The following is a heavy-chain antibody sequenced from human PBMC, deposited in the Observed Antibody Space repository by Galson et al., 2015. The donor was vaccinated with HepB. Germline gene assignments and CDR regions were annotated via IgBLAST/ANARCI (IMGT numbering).Heavy chain of an antibody. CDR3: ARGSITMVRGVMGFDP. J-gene: IGHJ5*02. V-gene: IGHV4-34*01. CDR1: GGSFSGYY. CDR2: INHSGST. Sequence: SETLSLTCAVYGGSFSGYYWSWIRQPPGKGLEWIGEINHSGSTNYNPSLKSRVTISVDTSKNQFSLKLSSVTAADTAVYYCARGSITMVRGVMGFDPWGQGTLVTVSS. D-gene: IGHD3-10*01.